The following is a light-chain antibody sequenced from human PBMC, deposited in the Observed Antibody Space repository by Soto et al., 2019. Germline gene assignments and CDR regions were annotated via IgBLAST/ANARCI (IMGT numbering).Light chain of an antibody. Sequence: QPVLTQSPSASASLGASVKLTCTLSSGHSIYAIAWHQQQPEKGPRYLMKLNSDGSHSKGDGIPDRFSGSSSGAGRHLTISSLQSEDEADYYCQTWGTAIHDVVFGGGTKVTVL. CDR1: SGHSIYA. CDR2: LNSDGSH. CDR3: QTWGTAIHDVV. J-gene: IGLJ2*01. V-gene: IGLV4-69*01.